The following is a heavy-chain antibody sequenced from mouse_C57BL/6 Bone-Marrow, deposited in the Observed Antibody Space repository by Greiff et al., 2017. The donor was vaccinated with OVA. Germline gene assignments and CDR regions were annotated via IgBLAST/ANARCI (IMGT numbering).Heavy chain of an antibody. D-gene: IGHD4-1*01. V-gene: IGHV1-55*01. CDR2: IYPGSGST. Sequence: QVQLQQPGAELVKPGASVKMSCKASGYTFTSYWLTWVKQRPGQGLEWIGDIYPGSGSTNYNEKFKSKATLTVDTSSSTAYMQLSSLTSEDSAVYYCARNRDWAHVDYWGQGTTLTVSS. J-gene: IGHJ2*01. CDR1: GYTFTSYW. CDR3: ARNRDWAHVDY.